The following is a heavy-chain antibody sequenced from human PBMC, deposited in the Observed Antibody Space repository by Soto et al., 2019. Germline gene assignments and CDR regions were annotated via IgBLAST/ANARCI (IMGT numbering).Heavy chain of an antibody. D-gene: IGHD2-2*01. Sequence: QVQLQESGPGLVKPSGTLSLTCAVSSDSISSNTWWSWVRQPPGKGLEWIGEIHHDGSTYYNPSLKSRVAISVDKSENQFSLILSSVTAADTAVYYCARGGFGWVPSMRYFDNWGQGTLVTASS. CDR2: IHHDGST. CDR3: ARGGFGWVPSMRYFDN. CDR1: SDSISSNTW. V-gene: IGHV4-4*02. J-gene: IGHJ4*02.